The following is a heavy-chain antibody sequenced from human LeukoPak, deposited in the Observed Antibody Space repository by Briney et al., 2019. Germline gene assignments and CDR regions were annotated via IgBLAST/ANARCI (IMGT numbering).Heavy chain of an antibody. D-gene: IGHD6-19*01. CDR3: ATRYSSGWYETSWFDP. V-gene: IGHV1-24*01. J-gene: IGHJ5*02. CDR2: LDPEDGET. CDR1: GYTLTELS. Sequence: ASVKVSCKVSGYTLTELSMHWVRQAPGKGLEWMGGLDPEDGETIYAQKFQGRVTMTEDTSTDTAYMELSSLRSEDTAVYYCATRYSSGWYETSWFDPWGQGTLVTVSS.